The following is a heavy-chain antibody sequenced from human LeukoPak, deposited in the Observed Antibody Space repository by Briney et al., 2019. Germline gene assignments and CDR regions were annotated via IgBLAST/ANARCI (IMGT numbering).Heavy chain of an antibody. D-gene: IGHD1-26*01. J-gene: IGHJ3*02. V-gene: IGHV3-9*01. CDR2: ISWNSGSI. CDR3: AKDRVGADHDAFDI. Sequence: PGRSLRLSCAASGFTFDDYAMHWVRQAPGKGLEWVSGISWNSGSIGYADSVKGRFTISRGNAKNSLYLQMNSLRAEDTALYYCAKDRVGADHDAFDIWGQGTMVTVSS. CDR1: GFTFDDYA.